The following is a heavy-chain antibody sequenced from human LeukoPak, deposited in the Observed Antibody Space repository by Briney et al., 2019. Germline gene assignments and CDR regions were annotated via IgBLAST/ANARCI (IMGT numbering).Heavy chain of an antibody. CDR1: GFTFSDYS. J-gene: IGHJ6*03. CDR2: ISSGAFTI. Sequence: TGGFLRLSCAASGFTFSDYSMSWIRQAPGKGLEWFSYISSGAFTIYYTDSVRARFTISRDNTKNSLYLQMNILRAEDPAVYYFARGHYDYYYYLDVWGKGTTVTVSS. D-gene: IGHD2-21*02. V-gene: IGHV3-11*01. CDR3: ARGHYDYYYYLDV.